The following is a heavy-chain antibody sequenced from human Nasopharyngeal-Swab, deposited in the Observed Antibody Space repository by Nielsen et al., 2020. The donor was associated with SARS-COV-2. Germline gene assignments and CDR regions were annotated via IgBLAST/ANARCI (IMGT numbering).Heavy chain of an antibody. Sequence: SVKVSCQASGGTFSSYAISWVRQAPGQGLEWVGGIHPMFGTANYAPNFQGRVTIPADKSQSTAYMDLSRLKSEDTAVYYCARGDTDYYYYGLDVWGQGTTVTVSS. CDR2: IHPMFGTA. V-gene: IGHV1-69*06. J-gene: IGHJ6*02. CDR3: ARGDTDYYYYGLDV. D-gene: IGHD5-18*01. CDR1: GGTFSSYA.